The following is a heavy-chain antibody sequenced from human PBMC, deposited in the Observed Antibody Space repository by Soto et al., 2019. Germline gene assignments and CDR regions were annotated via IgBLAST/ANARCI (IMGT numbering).Heavy chain of an antibody. D-gene: IGHD2-2*02. J-gene: IGHJ5*02. CDR1: GGTFSSYA. CDR2: IIPIFGTA. V-gene: IGHV1-69*01. CDR3: ARDLCSSTSCYTFNWFDP. Sequence: QVQLVQSGAEVKKPGSSVKVSCKASGGTFSSYAISWVRQAPGQGLEWMGGIIPIFGTANYAQKFQGRVTITADESTSTAYMELSSLRSEDTAVYYCARDLCSSTSCYTFNWFDPWGQGTLVTVSS.